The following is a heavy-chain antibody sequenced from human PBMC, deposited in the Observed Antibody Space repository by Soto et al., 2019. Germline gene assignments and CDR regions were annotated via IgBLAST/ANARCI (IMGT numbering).Heavy chain of an antibody. CDR2: IIPILTIT. CDR3: ARRRYCGADCYKYYYFGMDV. D-gene: IGHD2-21*02. J-gene: IGHJ6*02. Sequence: QVQLVQSGAEVKKPGSSVRLSCTASGGTFSSYTLSWVRQAPGQGLEWMGRIIPILTITDYAQKFRGRLTITADKSSSTAYMELSGLRSEDTAVYYCARRRYCGADCYKYYYFGMDVWCQGTTVTVSS. V-gene: IGHV1-69*02. CDR1: GGTFSSYT.